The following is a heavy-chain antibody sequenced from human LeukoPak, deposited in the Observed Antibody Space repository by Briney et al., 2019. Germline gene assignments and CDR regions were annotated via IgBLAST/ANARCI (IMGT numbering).Heavy chain of an antibody. CDR1: GFTFSSYD. V-gene: IGHV3-13*01. CDR3: ARGEAGHCGGDCHVRH. Sequence: GGSLRLSCAASGFTFSSYDMHWVRQATGKGLEWVSAIGTAGDTYYPGSVKGRFTISRENAKNSLYLQMNSLRGGDTAVYYCARGEAGHCGGDCHVRHWGQGNLVTVSS. J-gene: IGHJ4*02. CDR2: IGTAGDT. D-gene: IGHD2-21*01.